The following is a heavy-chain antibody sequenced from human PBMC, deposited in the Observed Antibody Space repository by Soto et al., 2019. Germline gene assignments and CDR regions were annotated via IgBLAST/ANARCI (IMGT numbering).Heavy chain of an antibody. D-gene: IGHD3-22*01. V-gene: IGHV3-23*01. CDR3: AKDGSPPHYYDSSGYHDY. J-gene: IGHJ4*02. CDR1: GFTLSSYA. Sequence: GGSMRLSWAASGFTLSSYAMSWVRQPPGKALEWVPAISGSGGSTYYADSVKGRFTTYRDNTKNTPYLQMNSLRAEDTAVYYCAKDGSPPHYYDSSGYHDYWGQGTLVTVSS. CDR2: ISGSGGST.